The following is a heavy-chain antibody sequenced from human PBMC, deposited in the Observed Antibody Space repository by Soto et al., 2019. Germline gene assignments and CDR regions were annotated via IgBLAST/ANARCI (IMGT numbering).Heavy chain of an antibody. CDR3: ARDRDDYGSGNYYIRIDF. CDR1: GGIFSTYA. D-gene: IGHD3-10*01. Sequence: QVQLVQSGAEVKKPGSSVKVSCKASGGIFSTYAISWLRQAPGQGLEWMGGIIPLFGTPNYAQRFQGRVTITADESTSTAYRELSRLRSEDTAVYYCARDRDDYGSGNYYIRIDFWGQGTLVTVSS. CDR2: IIPLFGTP. V-gene: IGHV1-69*01. J-gene: IGHJ4*02.